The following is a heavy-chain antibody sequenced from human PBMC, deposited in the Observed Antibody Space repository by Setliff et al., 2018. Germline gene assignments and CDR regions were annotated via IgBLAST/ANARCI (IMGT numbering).Heavy chain of an antibody. D-gene: IGHD3-22*01. Sequence: PSETLSLTCTISGGSISSHYWSWIRQPPGKGLEWIGYIYYSGSTNYNPSLKSRVTISVDTSKNQFPLKLSSVTASDTAVYYCARQLCSSGYCYATTFDYWGQGTLVTVSS. V-gene: IGHV4-59*08. CDR2: IYYSGST. CDR1: GGSISSHY. J-gene: IGHJ4*02. CDR3: ARQLCSSGYCYATTFDY.